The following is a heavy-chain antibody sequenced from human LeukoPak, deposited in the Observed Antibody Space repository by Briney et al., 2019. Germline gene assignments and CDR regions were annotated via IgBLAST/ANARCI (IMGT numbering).Heavy chain of an antibody. J-gene: IGHJ4*02. CDR3: TRGRGIVATIGEDY. CDR2: IRSKAYDGTT. V-gene: IGHV3-49*04. D-gene: IGHD5-12*01. Sequence: GGSLRLSCTASGFTFGDYAMSWVRQAPGKGLEWVGFIRSKAYDGTTEYAASVKGRFTISRDDSKSIAYLQMNSLKTEDTAVYYCTRGRGIVATIGEDYWGQGTLVTVSS. CDR1: GFTFGDYA.